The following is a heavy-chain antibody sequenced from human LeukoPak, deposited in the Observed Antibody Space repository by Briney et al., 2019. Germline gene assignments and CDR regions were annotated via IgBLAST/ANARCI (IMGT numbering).Heavy chain of an antibody. D-gene: IGHD3-22*01. CDR3: AKDRRMIVVVKHYGMDV. CDR1: GFTFSSSA. J-gene: IGHJ6*02. CDR2: ISNNGGYT. Sequence: GGSLRLSCAASGFTFSSSAMSWVRQAPGKGLEWVSAISNNGGYTYYADSVKGRFTISRDNSKNTLYLQMNSLRAEDTAVYYCAKDRRMIVVVKHYGMDVWGQGTTVTVSS. V-gene: IGHV3-23*01.